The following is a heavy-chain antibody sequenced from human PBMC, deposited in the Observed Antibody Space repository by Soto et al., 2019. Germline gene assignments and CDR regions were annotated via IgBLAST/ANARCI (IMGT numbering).Heavy chain of an antibody. V-gene: IGHV4-59*08. J-gene: IGHJ6*03. CDR3: ARQGIYYYYYYMDV. CDR2: IYYSGST. Sequence: SETLSLTCTVSGGSISSYYWSWIRQPPGKGLEWIGYIYYSGSTNYNPSLKSRVTISVDTSKNQFSLKLSSVTAADTAVYYCARQGIYYYYYYMDVWGKGTTVTVSS. CDR1: GGSISSYY.